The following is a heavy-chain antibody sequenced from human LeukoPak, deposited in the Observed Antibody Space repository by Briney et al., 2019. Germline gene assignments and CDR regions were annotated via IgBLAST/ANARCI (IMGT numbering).Heavy chain of an antibody. D-gene: IGHD6-19*01. CDR1: GGSISSSSYY. CDR3: ARPGLSRIAVAGSRDY. J-gene: IGHJ4*02. CDR2: IYYSGST. Sequence: SETLSLTCTVCGGSISSSSYYWGWIRQPPGKGLEWIGSIYYSGSTYYNPSLKSRVTISVDTSKNQFSLKLSSVTAADTAVYYCARPGLSRIAVAGSRDYWGQGTLVTVSS. V-gene: IGHV4-39*01.